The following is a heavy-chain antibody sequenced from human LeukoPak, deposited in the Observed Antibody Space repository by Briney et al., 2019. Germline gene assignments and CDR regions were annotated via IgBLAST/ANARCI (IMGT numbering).Heavy chain of an antibody. CDR1: GFTFSSYA. CDR3: ARARILTGYSDY. D-gene: IGHD3-9*01. J-gene: IGHJ4*02. CDR2: ISGSGGST. Sequence: GGSLRLSCAASGFTFSSYAMSWVRQAPGKGLEWVSAISGSGGSTYYADSVKGRFTISRDNSKNTLYLQMNSLRAEDTAVYYCARARILTGYSDYWGQGTLVTVSS. V-gene: IGHV3-23*01.